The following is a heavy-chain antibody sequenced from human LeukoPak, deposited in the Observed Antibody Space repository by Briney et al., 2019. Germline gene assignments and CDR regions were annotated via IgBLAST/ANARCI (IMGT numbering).Heavy chain of an antibody. D-gene: IGHD2-15*01. Sequence: GGSLRLSCAASGFTFSSYWMNWVRQAPGKGLVWVSRIASDGSSTTYADSVKGRFSISRDNAKNTLYLQMNSLRAEDTAVYYCAKTGGGSSTGFDYWGQGTLVTVSS. J-gene: IGHJ4*02. CDR3: AKTGGGSSTGFDY. CDR2: IASDGSST. V-gene: IGHV3-74*01. CDR1: GFTFSSYW.